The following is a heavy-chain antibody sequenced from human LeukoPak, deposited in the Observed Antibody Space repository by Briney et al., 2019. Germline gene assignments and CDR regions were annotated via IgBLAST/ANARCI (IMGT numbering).Heavy chain of an antibody. CDR1: GGSISRDGHY. J-gene: IGHJ3*02. D-gene: IGHD2-8*01. CDR2: VSSSGTT. CDR3: AREMVRDAFDI. V-gene: IGHV4-31*03. Sequence: SETLSLTCTVSGGSISRDGHYCSWIRQYPRKGLESIGSVSSSGTTTYNPSLKSRVSISLDTSQNQFSLNLRSLTAAATAVYYSAREMVRDAFDIWGQGTMVTVSS.